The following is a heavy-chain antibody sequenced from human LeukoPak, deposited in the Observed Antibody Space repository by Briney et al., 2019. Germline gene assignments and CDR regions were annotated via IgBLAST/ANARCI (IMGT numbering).Heavy chain of an antibody. CDR3: ARHSSSWYPDY. D-gene: IGHD6-13*01. CDR2: IYTSGNT. V-gene: IGHV4-4*07. CDR1: GGSINGYF. Sequence: SETLSLTCTVSGGSINGYFWSWIRQPAGKGLEWIGRIYTSGNTDYNPSLNSRVTMSVDTSKNQFSLQLSSVTATDTAVYFCARHSSSWYPDYWGQGTLVTVSS. J-gene: IGHJ4*02.